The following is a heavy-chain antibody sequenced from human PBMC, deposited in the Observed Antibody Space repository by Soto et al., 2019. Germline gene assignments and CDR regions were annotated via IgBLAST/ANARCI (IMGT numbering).Heavy chain of an antibody. Sequence: GGSLRLSSAASGFTFSSYAMHWVRQAPGKGLEWVAVISYDGSNKYYADSVKGRFTISRDNSKNTLYLQMNSLRAEDTAVYYCARDAEQWLVQNYYYGMDVWGQGTTVTVSS. CDR2: ISYDGSNK. CDR3: ARDAEQWLVQNYYYGMDV. J-gene: IGHJ6*02. V-gene: IGHV3-30-3*01. D-gene: IGHD6-19*01. CDR1: GFTFSSYA.